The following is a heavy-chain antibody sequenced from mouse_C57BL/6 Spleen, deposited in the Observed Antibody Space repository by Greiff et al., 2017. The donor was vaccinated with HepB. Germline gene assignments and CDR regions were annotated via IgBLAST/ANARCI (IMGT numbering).Heavy chain of an antibody. CDR2: IDPETGGT. D-gene: IGHD2-3*01. CDR1: GYTFTDYE. V-gene: IGHV1-15*01. CDR3: TRFYDGPDYYAMDY. J-gene: IGHJ4*01. Sequence: QVQLQQSGAELVRPGASVTLSCKASGYTFTDYEMHWVKQTPVHGLEWIGAIDPETGGTAYNQKFKGKAILTADKSSSTAYMELRSLTSEDSAVYYCTRFYDGPDYYAMDYWGQGTSVTVSS.